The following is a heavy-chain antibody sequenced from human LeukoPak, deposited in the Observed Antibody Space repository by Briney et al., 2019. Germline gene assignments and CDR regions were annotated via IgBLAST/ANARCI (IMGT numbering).Heavy chain of an antibody. J-gene: IGHJ4*02. CDR1: GFTFSSYE. CDR2: ISGSGGST. V-gene: IGHV3-23*01. Sequence: QPGGSLRLSCAASGFTFSSYEMNWVRQAPGKGLEWVSGISGSGGSTYYADSVKGRFTISRDNSKNTLYLQMNSLRAEDTAVYYCAKDSYQLLQFDYWGQGTLVTVSS. CDR3: AKDSYQLLQFDY. D-gene: IGHD2-2*01.